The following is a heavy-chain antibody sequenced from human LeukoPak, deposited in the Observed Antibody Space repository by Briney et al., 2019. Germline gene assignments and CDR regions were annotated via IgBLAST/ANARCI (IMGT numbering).Heavy chain of an antibody. J-gene: IGHJ4*02. CDR2: IIPILGIA. D-gene: IGHD3-22*01. CDR3: ASTYYYDSSGYYYYFDY. V-gene: IGHV1-69*04. CDR1: GGTFSSYA. Sequence: SVKVSCKASGGTFSSYAISWVRQAPGQGLEWMGRIIPILGIANYAQKFQDRVTITADKSTSTAYMELSSLRSEDTAVYYCASTYYYDSSGYYYYFDYWGQGTLVTVSS.